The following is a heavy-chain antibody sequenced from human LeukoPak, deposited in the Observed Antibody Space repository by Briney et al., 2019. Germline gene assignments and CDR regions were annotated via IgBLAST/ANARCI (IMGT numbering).Heavy chain of an antibody. CDR2: ISGSGGST. CDR1: GFTFSSYA. D-gene: IGHD3-10*01. CDR3: AKDLYYGSGSYYHYYYGMDV. J-gene: IGHJ6*02. Sequence: GGSLRLSCAASGFTFSSYAMSWVRQAPGKGLEWVSAISGSGGSTYYADSVKGRFTISRDNSKNTLYLQMNSLRAEDTAVYYCAKDLYYGSGSYYHYYYGMDVWGQGTTVTVSS. V-gene: IGHV3-23*01.